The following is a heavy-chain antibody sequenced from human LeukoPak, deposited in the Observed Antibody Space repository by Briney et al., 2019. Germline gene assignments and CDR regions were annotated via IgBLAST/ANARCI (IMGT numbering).Heavy chain of an antibody. CDR1: GGTFSSYA. CDR3: AIGTTMVRGVI. V-gene: IGHV1-69*05. Sequence: ASVKVSCKASGGTFSSYAISWVRQAPGQGLEWMGMIIPIFGTANYAQKFQGRVTITTDESTSTAYMELSSLRSEDTAAYYCAIGTTMVRGVIWGQGTLVTVSS. CDR2: IIPIFGTA. D-gene: IGHD3-10*01. J-gene: IGHJ4*02.